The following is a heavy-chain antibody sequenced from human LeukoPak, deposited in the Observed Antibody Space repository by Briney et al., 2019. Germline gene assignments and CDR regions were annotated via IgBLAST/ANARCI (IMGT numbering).Heavy chain of an antibody. Sequence: GASVKVSCKASGYTFTSYDINWVRQATGQGLEWMGWMNPNSGNTGYAQKFQGRVTMTRNTSISTAYMELSSLRSEDTAVYYCARDREDGIAAGNWGQGTLVTVSS. D-gene: IGHD6-13*01. V-gene: IGHV1-8*01. CDR1: GYTFTSYD. CDR3: ARDREDGIAAGN. CDR2: MNPNSGNT. J-gene: IGHJ4*02.